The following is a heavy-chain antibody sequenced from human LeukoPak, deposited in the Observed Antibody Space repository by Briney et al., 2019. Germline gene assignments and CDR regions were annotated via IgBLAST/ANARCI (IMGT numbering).Heavy chain of an antibody. D-gene: IGHD3-22*01. CDR3: ARRRSSYYYDSSGYGGPYYFDY. CDR1: GGSFSGYY. J-gene: IGHJ4*02. V-gene: IGHV4-34*01. Sequence: PSETLSLTCAVYGGSFSGYYWSWIRQPPGKGLEWIGEINHSGSTNYNPSLKSRVTISVDTSKNQFSLKLSSVTAADTAVYYCARRRSSYYYDSSGYGGPYYFDYWGQGTLVTVSS. CDR2: INHSGST.